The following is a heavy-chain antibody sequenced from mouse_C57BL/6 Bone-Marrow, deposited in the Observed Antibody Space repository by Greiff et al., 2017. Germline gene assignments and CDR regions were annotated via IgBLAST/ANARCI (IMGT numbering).Heavy chain of an antibody. V-gene: IGHV5-16*01. CDR3: ARDGGWLLRWYFDV. CDR1: GFTFSDYY. D-gene: IGHD2-3*01. CDR2: INYDGSST. J-gene: IGHJ1*03. Sequence: EVHLVESEGGLVQPGSSMKLSCTASGFTFSDYYMAWVRQVPEKGLEWVANINYDGSSTYYLDSLKSRFIISRDNAKNILYLQMSSLKSEDTATYYCARDGGWLLRWYFDVWGTGTTVTVSS.